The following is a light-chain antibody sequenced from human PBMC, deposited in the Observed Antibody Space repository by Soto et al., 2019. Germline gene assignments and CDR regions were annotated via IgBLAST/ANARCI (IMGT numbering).Light chain of an antibody. J-gene: IGLJ1*01. CDR2: EVS. V-gene: IGLV2-14*01. CDR3: SSYTSSSYLV. Sequence: QSVLAQPASVSGSPGQSITISCTGASSDVGSYNYVSWYQQYPGKAPKLMLFEVSARPSGVSNRFSGSKSGNTASLTISGLQAQDEADYYCSSYTSSSYLVLGNGTKVT. CDR1: SSDVGSYNY.